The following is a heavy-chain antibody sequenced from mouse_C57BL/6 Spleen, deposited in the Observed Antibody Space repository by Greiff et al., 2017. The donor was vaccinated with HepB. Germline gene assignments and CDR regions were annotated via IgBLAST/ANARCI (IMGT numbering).Heavy chain of an antibody. J-gene: IGHJ4*01. V-gene: IGHV1-82*01. Sequence: VMLVESGPELVKPGASVKISCKASGYAFSSSWMNWVKQRPGKGLEWIGRIYPGDGDTNYNGKFKGKATLTADKSSSTAYMQLSSLTSEDSAVYFCARERIYYGNYEYAMDYWGQGTSVTVSS. CDR2: IYPGDGDT. CDR1: GYAFSSSW. CDR3: ARERIYYGNYEYAMDY. D-gene: IGHD2-1*01.